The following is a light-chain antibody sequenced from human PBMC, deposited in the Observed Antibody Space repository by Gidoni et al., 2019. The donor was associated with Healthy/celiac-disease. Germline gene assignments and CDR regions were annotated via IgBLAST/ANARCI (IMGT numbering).Light chain of an antibody. CDR3: QQYYSTPPIT. Sequence: DILMTQSPDSLAVSLGERATINCKSSQSVLYSSNNKNYLAWYQQKPGQPPKLLIYWASTRESGVPDRFSGSGSGTDFTLTISSLQAEDVAVYYCQQYYSTPPITFXQXTRLEIK. CDR2: WAS. CDR1: QSVLYSSNNKNY. J-gene: IGKJ5*01. V-gene: IGKV4-1*01.